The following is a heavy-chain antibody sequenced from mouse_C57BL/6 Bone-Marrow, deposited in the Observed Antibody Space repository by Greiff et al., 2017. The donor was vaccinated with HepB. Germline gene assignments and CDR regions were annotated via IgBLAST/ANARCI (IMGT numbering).Heavy chain of an antibody. J-gene: IGHJ1*03. Sequence: QVQLQQSGPELVKPGASVKLSCKASGYTFTSYDINWVKQRPGQGLEWIGWIYPRDGSTQYNEKFKGKATLTIDTSSSTAYMELHSLTSEDSAVYFCARPSTMVTTEWYFDVWGTGTTVTVSS. CDR1: GYTFTSYD. CDR3: ARPSTMVTTEWYFDV. V-gene: IGHV1-85*01. CDR2: IYPRDGST. D-gene: IGHD2-2*01.